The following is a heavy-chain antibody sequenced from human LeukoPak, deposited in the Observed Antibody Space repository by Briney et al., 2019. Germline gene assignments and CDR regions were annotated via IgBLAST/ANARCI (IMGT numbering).Heavy chain of an antibody. CDR2: IRSKANNYAT. CDR3: MSTYYDDSSGYYLNY. D-gene: IGHD3-22*01. J-gene: IGHJ4*02. V-gene: IGHV3-73*01. CDR1: GFSFSGST. Sequence: GGSLRLSCAASGFSFSGSTIHWVRQPSGKGLEWVGRIRSKANNYATSYAASVKSRFTISRDDSKNTAYLQMNGLKTEDTAVYYCMSTYYDDSSGYYLNYWGQGTLVTVSS.